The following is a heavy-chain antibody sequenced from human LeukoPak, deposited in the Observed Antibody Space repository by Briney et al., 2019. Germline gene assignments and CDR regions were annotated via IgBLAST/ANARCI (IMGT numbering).Heavy chain of an antibody. Sequence: GESTQISCQASGYNFPKSWIGWVRQMPDKGLEWVAIIYHDDSRTNYSPSFQGHVTISVDRSINTAYLQWSSLRASDTAMYYCARPDYFASHDWGQGTLVTVPT. D-gene: IGHD3-10*01. J-gene: IGHJ4*02. CDR1: GYNFPKSW. CDR3: ARPDYFASHD. V-gene: IGHV5-51*01. CDR2: IYHDDSRT.